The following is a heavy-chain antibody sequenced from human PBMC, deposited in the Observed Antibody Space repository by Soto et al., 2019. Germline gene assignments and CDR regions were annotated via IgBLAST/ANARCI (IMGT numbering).Heavy chain of an antibody. CDR3: VPLCRYCSTTTPS. CDR2: ISGSGGNT. D-gene: IGHD2-2*01. CDR1: GFTFSSYA. Sequence: GGSLGLSCAASGFTFSSYAMRWVRQAPGKGLEWVSAISGSGGNTYYADSVKGRFTISRDNSKHTLYLQMNSLRAEDTAVYYCVPLCRYCSTTTPSWGQGTLVTVSS. V-gene: IGHV3-23*01. J-gene: IGHJ4*02.